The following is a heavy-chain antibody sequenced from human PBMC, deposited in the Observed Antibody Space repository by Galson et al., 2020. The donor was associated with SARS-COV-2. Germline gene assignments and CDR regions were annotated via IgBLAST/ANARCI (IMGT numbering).Heavy chain of an antibody. J-gene: IGHJ5*02. Sequence: VRQAPGKGLEGVAVISYDGPNKYYADSVMGRFTISRDNSKNTLYLQMNSLRAEDTAVYYCARDSGGYLDLWGQGTLVTVSS. CDR3: ARDSGGYLDL. D-gene: IGHD1-26*01. V-gene: IGHV3-30-3*01. CDR2: ISYDGPNK.